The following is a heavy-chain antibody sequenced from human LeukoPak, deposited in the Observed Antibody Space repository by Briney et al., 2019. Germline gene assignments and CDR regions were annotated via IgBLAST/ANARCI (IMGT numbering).Heavy chain of an antibody. CDR2: IYYGGST. Sequence: PSETLSLTCTVSGGSISSYYWTWIRQPPGKGLEWIGYIYYGGSTNYNPSLKSRVTISVDTSNNQFSLKLTSVTAADTAVYYCARPLIAARQSHDAFDIWGQGTMVTVSS. V-gene: IGHV4-59*01. CDR3: ARPLIAARQSHDAFDI. CDR1: GGSISSYY. J-gene: IGHJ3*02. D-gene: IGHD6-6*01.